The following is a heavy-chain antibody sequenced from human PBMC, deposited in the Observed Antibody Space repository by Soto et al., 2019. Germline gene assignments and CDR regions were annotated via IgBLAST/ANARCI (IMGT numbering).Heavy chain of an antibody. D-gene: IGHD6-19*01. V-gene: IGHV3-64D*06. Sequence: GGSLRLSCSASGFTFSSYAMHWVRQAPGKGLEYVSAISSNGGSTYYADSVKGRFTISRDNSKNTLYLQMSSLRAEDTAVYYCVSRREAVARDYWGQGTLVTVSS. CDR2: ISSNGGST. CDR3: VSRREAVARDY. J-gene: IGHJ4*02. CDR1: GFTFSSYA.